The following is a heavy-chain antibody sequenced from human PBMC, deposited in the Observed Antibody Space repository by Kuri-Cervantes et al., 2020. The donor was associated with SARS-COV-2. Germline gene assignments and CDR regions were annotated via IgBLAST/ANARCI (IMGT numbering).Heavy chain of an antibody. Sequence: SETLSLTCAVYGWSFSGYYWSWIRQPPGKGLEWIGEINHSGSTNYNPSPKSRVTISVNTSKNNFSQKLSSVTAADTVVDYCARTLPRYCSSTSCGRNWFDHWGQGTLVTVSS. D-gene: IGHD2-2*01. CDR1: GWSFSGYY. CDR3: ARTLPRYCSSTSCGRNWFDH. V-gene: IGHV4-34*01. J-gene: IGHJ5*02. CDR2: INHSGST.